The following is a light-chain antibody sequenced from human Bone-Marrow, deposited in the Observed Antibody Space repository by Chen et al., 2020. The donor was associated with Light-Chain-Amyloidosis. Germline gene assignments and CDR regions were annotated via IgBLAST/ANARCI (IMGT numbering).Light chain of an antibody. V-gene: IGLV3-25*03. J-gene: IGLJ2*01. CDR3: QSADSSGTYEVI. CDR2: RDT. CDR1: DLPTKY. Sequence: SYELTQPPSVSVSPGQTARITCSGDDLPTKYAYGYQQKPGQAPVLVIHRDTERPSGSSERFSGSSSGTTATLTSSGVQAEDEAEYHCQSADSSGTYEVIFGGGTKLTVL.